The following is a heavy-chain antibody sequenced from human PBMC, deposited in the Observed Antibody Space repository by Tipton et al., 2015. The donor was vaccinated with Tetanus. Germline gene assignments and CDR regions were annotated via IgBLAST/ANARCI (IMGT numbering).Heavy chain of an antibody. Sequence: TLSLTCTVSGGSISSDGAYWSWIRQSPGKGLEWIGSIYYSGSSYYNPSLESRVTISLDTSKNRFSLKLTSVTAADAAVYYCARPSTTVTPRAFDVWGQGTMVTVSS. D-gene: IGHD4-17*01. CDR3: ARPSTTVTPRAFDV. V-gene: IGHV4-39*01. J-gene: IGHJ3*01. CDR2: IYYSGSS. CDR1: GGSISSDGAY.